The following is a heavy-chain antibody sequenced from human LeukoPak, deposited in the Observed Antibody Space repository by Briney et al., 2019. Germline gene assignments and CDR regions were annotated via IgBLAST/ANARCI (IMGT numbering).Heavy chain of an antibody. J-gene: IGHJ6*03. V-gene: IGHV3-74*01. CDR2: INSDGNST. CDR1: GFTFSSYW. Sequence: PGGSLRLSCAASGFTFSSYWMHWVRQAPGKGLVWVSRINSDGNSTSYADSVKGRFTISRDNAKNTLYLQMNSLRAEDTAVYYCARTSRGYDPYYMDVWGKGTTVTVS. D-gene: IGHD5-12*01. CDR3: ARTSRGYDPYYMDV.